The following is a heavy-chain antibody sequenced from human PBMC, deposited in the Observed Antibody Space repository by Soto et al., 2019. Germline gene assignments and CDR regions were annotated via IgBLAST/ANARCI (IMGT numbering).Heavy chain of an antibody. CDR2: IGYDGSNK. CDR3: VRDIESCFDI. D-gene: IGHD3-16*02. V-gene: IGHV3-33*01. CDR1: GLTFSSYG. J-gene: IGHJ3*02. Sequence: QVQLVESGGGVVQPGRSLRLSCAASGLTFSSYGMHWVRQAPGKGLEWVAVIGYDGSNKYYADSVKGRFTISRDKSKNTLYLQMNSLRAEDTAVYYCVRDIESCFDIWGQGTMVTVSS.